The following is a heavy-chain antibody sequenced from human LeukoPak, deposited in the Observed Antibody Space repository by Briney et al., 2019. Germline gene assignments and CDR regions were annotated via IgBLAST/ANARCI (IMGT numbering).Heavy chain of an antibody. V-gene: IGHV1-2*02. CDR3: ARSLSTDY. CDR1: GYSFKAYY. CDR2: INPNTGDT. Sequence: ASVKVSCKASGYSFKAYYMHWVRQAPGQGPEWMGWINPNTGDTNFAQKFQGRVTMTRDTSISTAYMELRRLTSDDTAIYYCARSLSTDYWGQGTLVAVSS. J-gene: IGHJ4*02.